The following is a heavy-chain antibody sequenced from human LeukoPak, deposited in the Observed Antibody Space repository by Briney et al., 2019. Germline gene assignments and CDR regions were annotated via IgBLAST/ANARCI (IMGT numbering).Heavy chain of an antibody. CDR1: GYTFTGYY. CDR3: ASDSSSWYAVGDY. D-gene: IGHD6-13*01. CDR2: INPNTGGT. V-gene: IGHV1-2*02. J-gene: IGHJ4*02. Sequence: ASMKVSCKASGYTFTGYYLHWVRQAPGQGLEWMGWINPNTGGTNYAQKFQGRVTITADKSTSTAYMELSSLRSEDTAVYYCASDSSSWYAVGDYWGQGTLVTVSS.